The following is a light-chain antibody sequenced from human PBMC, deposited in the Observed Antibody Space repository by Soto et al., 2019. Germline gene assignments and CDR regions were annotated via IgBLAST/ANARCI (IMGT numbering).Light chain of an antibody. CDR1: QSVSSSY. J-gene: IGKJ4*01. Sequence: EIVLTQSPGTLSLSPGEIATLSFSASQSVSSSYLAWYQQKPGQAPRLLIYGASSRATGIPDRFSGSGSGTDFTLTISRLEPEDFAAYYCQQYGSSPLTFGGGTKVDIK. CDR3: QQYGSSPLT. CDR2: GAS. V-gene: IGKV3-20*01.